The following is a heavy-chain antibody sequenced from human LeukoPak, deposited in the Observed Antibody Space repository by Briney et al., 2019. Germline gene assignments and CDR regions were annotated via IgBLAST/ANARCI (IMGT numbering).Heavy chain of an antibody. J-gene: IGHJ3*01. D-gene: IGHD1-1*01. CDR2: IHYTGST. CDR3: ARHVATGMTDAFDV. V-gene: IGHV4-59*08. CDR1: GGPISGSY. Sequence: SETLSLTCIVSGGPISGSYWSWIRQPPGKGLEKIAYIHYTGSTHYSPFLKSRVTMSVDTSMNQLSLKVTSVTAADTAVYYCARHVATGMTDAFDVWGQGTVVSVS.